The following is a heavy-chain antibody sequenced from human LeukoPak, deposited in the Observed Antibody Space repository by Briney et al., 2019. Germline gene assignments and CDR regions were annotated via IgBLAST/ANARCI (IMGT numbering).Heavy chain of an antibody. J-gene: IGHJ2*01. D-gene: IGHD6-13*01. CDR1: GGSISSYY. CDR2: IYYSGST. V-gene: IGHV4-59*01. CDR3: ARTYGSSELGYFDL. Sequence: PSETLSLTCTVSGGSISSYYWSWIGQPPGKGLEWIGYIYYSGSTNYSPSLKSRLTISVDTSKNQFSLKLNSVTAADTAVYYCARTYGSSELGYFDLWGRGTLVTVSS.